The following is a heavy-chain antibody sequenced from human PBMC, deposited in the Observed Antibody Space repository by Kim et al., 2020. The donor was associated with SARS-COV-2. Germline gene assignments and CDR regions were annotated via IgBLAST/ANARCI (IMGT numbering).Heavy chain of an antibody. J-gene: IGHJ5*02. V-gene: IGHV5-51*01. CDR3: ARRSKVVPARGGYWFDP. CDR1: GYSFTSYW. D-gene: IGHD2-2*01. Sequence: GESLKISCKGSGYSFTSYWIGWVRQMPGKGLEWMGIIYPGDSDTRYSPSFQGQVTISADKSISTAYLQWSSLKASDTAMYYCARRSKVVPARGGYWFDPWGQGTLVTVSS. CDR2: IYPGDSDT.